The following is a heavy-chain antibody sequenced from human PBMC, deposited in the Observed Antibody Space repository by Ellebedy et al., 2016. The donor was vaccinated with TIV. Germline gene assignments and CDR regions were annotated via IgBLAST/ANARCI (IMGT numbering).Heavy chain of an antibody. Sequence: ASVKVSXKTSGYTFTRYGVCWVRQVPGQGREGMGWISPYNGETHYAQNFEGRITMTTDTATTTAYVELRSLRSDDTAVYYCVRETSWYFDHWGQGTLVTVSS. J-gene: IGHJ4*02. V-gene: IGHV1-18*01. D-gene: IGHD2-15*01. CDR2: ISPYNGET. CDR1: GYTFTRYG. CDR3: VRETSWYFDH.